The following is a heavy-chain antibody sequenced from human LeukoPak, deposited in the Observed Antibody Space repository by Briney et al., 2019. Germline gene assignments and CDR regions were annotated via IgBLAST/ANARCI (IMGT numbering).Heavy chain of an antibody. J-gene: IGHJ4*02. CDR3: ATDAVGYCSSTSCYTDY. CDR2: IPYDGSNK. V-gene: IGHV3-30-3*01. D-gene: IGHD2-2*02. CDR1: GFTFSSYA. Sequence: GGSLRLSFAASGFTFSSYAMHWVRQAPGKGLEWVAVIPYDGSNKYYADSVKGRFTISRDNSKNTLYLQMNSLRAEDTAVYYCATDAVGYCSSTSCYTDYWGQGTLVTVSS.